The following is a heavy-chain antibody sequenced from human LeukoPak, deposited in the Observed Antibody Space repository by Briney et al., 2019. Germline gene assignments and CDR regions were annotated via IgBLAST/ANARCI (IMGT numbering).Heavy chain of an antibody. J-gene: IGHJ3*02. Sequence: ASVKVSCKASGYTFTSYYMHWVRQAPGQGLEWMGIINPSGGSTSYAQKFQGRVTMTRDTSTSTVYMELSSLRSEDTAVYYCARDRPNVDSSGYYSRHDAFDIWGQGTLVTVSS. D-gene: IGHD3-22*01. CDR1: GYTFTSYY. CDR3: ARDRPNVDSSGYYSRHDAFDI. V-gene: IGHV1-46*01. CDR2: INPSGGST.